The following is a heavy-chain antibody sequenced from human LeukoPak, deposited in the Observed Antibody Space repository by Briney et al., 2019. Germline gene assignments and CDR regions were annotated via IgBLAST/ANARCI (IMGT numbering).Heavy chain of an antibody. Sequence: GGSLRLSCAAPGFIFSTYAMHWVRQAPGKGPEWLAFISNDGSNKNHTNSVKGRFTISRDNSKNTLYLQMNSLRAEDTAVYYCARDTLRNYYDSSGYDQNNWFDPWGQGTLVTVSS. CDR3: ARDTLRNYYDSSGYDQNNWFDP. J-gene: IGHJ5*02. D-gene: IGHD3-22*01. V-gene: IGHV3-30-3*01. CDR1: GFIFSTYA. CDR2: ISNDGSNK.